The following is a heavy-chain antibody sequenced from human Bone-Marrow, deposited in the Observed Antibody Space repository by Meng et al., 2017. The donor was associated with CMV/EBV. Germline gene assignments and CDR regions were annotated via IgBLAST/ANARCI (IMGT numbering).Heavy chain of an antibody. D-gene: IGHD3-10*01. CDR2: ISSHNDNT. V-gene: IGHV1-18*01. CDR3: ARVNQRRGVRPNYYYYGMDV. CDR1: GYTFTNYG. J-gene: IGHJ6*02. Sequence: ASVKVSCKASGYTFTNYGISWVRQAPGQGLEWMGWISSHNDNTKYAQKVQGRVTMTTDTSTSTAYMELRSLRSDDTAMYYCARVNQRRGVRPNYYYYGMDVWGQGTTVTVSS.